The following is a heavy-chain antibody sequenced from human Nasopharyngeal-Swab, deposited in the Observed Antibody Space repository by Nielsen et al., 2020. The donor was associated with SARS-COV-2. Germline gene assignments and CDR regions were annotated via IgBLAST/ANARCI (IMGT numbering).Heavy chain of an antibody. CDR1: GFSLSTSGMC. V-gene: IGHV2-70*01. CDR3: ARTQGYYYDSNDAFDI. D-gene: IGHD3-22*01. CDR2: IDWDDDK. Sequence: SGPTLVKPTQTLTLTCTFSGFSLSTSGMCVSWIRQPPGKALEWLALIDWDDDKYYSTSLETRLTISKDTSKNQVVLTMTNMDPVDTATYYCARTQGYYYDSNDAFDIWGQGTMVTVSS. J-gene: IGHJ3*02.